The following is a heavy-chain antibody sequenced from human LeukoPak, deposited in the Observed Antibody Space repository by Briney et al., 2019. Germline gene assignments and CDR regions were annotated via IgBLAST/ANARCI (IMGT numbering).Heavy chain of an antibody. Sequence: GTSLRLSCAASGFTFSNYGTHWVRQAPGKGLEWVAVIWYDGSNKYYADSVKGRFTISRDNSKRTLYLQMNGLRVEDTAVYYCAKYYYDLSGDYWGQGTLVTVSS. D-gene: IGHD3-22*01. V-gene: IGHV3-33*06. CDR1: GFTFSNYG. J-gene: IGHJ4*02. CDR2: IWYDGSNK. CDR3: AKYYYDLSGDY.